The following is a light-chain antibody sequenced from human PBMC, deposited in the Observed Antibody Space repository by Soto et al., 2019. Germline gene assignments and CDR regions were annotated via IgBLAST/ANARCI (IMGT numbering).Light chain of an antibody. CDR3: QQHDSYPRT. J-gene: IGKJ1*01. V-gene: IGKV1-17*01. CDR2: GAS. Sequence: DIQMTQSPSSLFASVGDRVSITCRASQGIRNNLGWYQQKPGEAPKRLIYGASSLQSGVPSRFSGSASGTEFTLTISSLRPEDFATYYCQQHDSYPRTFGQGTKLEIK. CDR1: QGIRNN.